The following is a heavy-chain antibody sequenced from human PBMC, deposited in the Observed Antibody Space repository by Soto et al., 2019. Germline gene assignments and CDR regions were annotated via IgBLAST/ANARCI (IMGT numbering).Heavy chain of an antibody. CDR2: ISFDGSLK. V-gene: IGHV3-30*04. CDR3: ARTYSSSWNYLDY. Sequence: QMHLVESGGGVVQPGRSLRLSCTASGFTFDSHTMHWVRQSPGKGLEWVALISFDGSLKYDSDSVKGRFSISRDNSKNTVFLEMNSLRPEDTAVYYCARTYSSSWNYLDYWGQGVQVIVSS. J-gene: IGHJ4*02. D-gene: IGHD6-13*01. CDR1: GFTFDSHT.